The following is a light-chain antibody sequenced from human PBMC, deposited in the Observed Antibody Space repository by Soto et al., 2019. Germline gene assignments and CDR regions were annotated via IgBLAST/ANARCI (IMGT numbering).Light chain of an antibody. Sequence: QSALTQPRSVSGSPGQSVTISCTGSSIHISTYDYVSWYQQYPDKAPNLLVYDVDRRPSGVPDRFSGSKSGNTASLTISELQIDDEADYFCCAYAGTYVFGSGTKVTVL. V-gene: IGLV2-11*01. CDR1: SIHISTYDY. CDR2: DVD. CDR3: CAYAGTYV. J-gene: IGLJ1*01.